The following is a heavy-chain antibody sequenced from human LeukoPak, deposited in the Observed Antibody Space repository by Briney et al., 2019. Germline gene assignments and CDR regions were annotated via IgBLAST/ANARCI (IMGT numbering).Heavy chain of an antibody. V-gene: IGHV4-59*08. CDR2: IYYSGST. D-gene: IGHD2-15*01. CDR3: ARRTCPGCGGSENAFDI. Sequence: PSETLSLTCTVAGGSISSYYWSWIRQPPGKGLEWIGYIYYSGSTNYNPSLKSRVTISVDTSKNQFSLNLSSVTATDTAVYYCARRTCPGCGGSENAFDIWGQGTMVTVSS. CDR1: GGSISSYY. J-gene: IGHJ3*02.